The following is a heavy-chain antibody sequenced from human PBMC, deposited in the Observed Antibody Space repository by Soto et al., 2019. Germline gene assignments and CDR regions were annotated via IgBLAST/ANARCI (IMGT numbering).Heavy chain of an antibody. D-gene: IGHD6-19*01. V-gene: IGHV4-31*03. CDR1: GGSISSGGYY. CDR3: ARSRGAVAGTFDY. Sequence: PSETLSLTCTVSGGSISSGGYYWSWIRQHPGKGLEWIGYIYYSGSTYYNPSLKSRVTISVDTSKNQFSLKLSSVTAADTAVYYCARSRGAVAGTFDYWGQGTLVTVSS. CDR2: IYYSGST. J-gene: IGHJ4*02.